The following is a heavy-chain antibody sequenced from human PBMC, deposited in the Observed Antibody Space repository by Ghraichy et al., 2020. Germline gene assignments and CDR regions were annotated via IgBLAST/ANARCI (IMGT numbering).Heavy chain of an antibody. J-gene: IGHJ5*02. CDR2: IRGDGSSP. Sequence: GESLNISCAASGFTLSSYWINWVRQAPGKGLVWVSRIRGDGSSPTYADFVKGRFTISRDNAKSTLYLQMNSLRAEDTAVYYCARSDWFDPWGQGTLVTVSS. CDR1: GFTLSSYW. CDR3: ARSDWFDP. V-gene: IGHV3-74*01.